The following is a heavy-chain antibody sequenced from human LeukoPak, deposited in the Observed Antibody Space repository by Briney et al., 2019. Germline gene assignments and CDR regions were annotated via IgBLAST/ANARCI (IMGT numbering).Heavy chain of an antibody. V-gene: IGHV1-46*01. Sequence: GASVKVSCKASGYTFTSYYMHWVRQAPGQGLEGMAIINPSGGTTSYAHNFQGRVTMTRDISTSTVYMDLSSLRSEDTAVYYCARVSSSWYFDLWGRGTLVTVSS. J-gene: IGHJ2*01. CDR1: GYTFTSYY. CDR2: INPSGGTT. CDR3: ARVSSSWYFDL. D-gene: IGHD6-13*01.